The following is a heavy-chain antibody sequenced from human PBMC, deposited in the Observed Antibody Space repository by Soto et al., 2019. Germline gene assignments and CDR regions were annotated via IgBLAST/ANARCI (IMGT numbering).Heavy chain of an antibody. Sequence: GGSLRLSCAASGFTFSSYGMHWVRQAPGKGLEWVAVIWYDGSNKYYADSVKGRFTISRDNSKNTLYLQMNSLRAEDTAVYYCARELYCSSTSCYSYFDYWGQGTLVTVSS. D-gene: IGHD2-2*01. CDR2: IWYDGSNK. CDR3: ARELYCSSTSCYSYFDY. V-gene: IGHV3-33*01. CDR1: GFTFSSYG. J-gene: IGHJ4*02.